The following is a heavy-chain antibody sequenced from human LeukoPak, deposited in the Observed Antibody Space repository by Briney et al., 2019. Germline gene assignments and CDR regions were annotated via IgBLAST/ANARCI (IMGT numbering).Heavy chain of an antibody. V-gene: IGHV3-23*01. J-gene: IGHJ4*02. Sequence: PGGSLRLSCAASGFTFSSYAMNWVRQAPGRGLEWVSGISGSGDNTYYEDSVKGRFTISRDNSENTLYLQMNSLRGEDTAVYYCAKDGSYYDFDYWGQGTLVTVSS. CDR2: ISGSGDNT. D-gene: IGHD3-10*01. CDR1: GFTFSSYA. CDR3: AKDGSYYDFDY.